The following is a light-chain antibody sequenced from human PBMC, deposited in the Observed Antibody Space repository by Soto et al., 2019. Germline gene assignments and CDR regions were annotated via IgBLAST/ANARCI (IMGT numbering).Light chain of an antibody. V-gene: IGKV3-20*01. CDR3: QQYGDSPRT. J-gene: IGKJ1*01. CDR2: GAS. Sequence: EIVLTQSPGTLALSPGERATLSCRASQSVSSSYLAWYQQKPGQAPRLLIYGASSRATGIPDRFSGSGSGTDFTLTISRLEPEDFAVYYWQQYGDSPRTFAQGPKVEI. CDR1: QSVSSSY.